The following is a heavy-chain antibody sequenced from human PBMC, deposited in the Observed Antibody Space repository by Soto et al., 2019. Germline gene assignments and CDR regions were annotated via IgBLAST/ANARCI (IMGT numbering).Heavy chain of an antibody. CDR3: AKVGWGDAFDI. D-gene: IGHD7-27*01. CDR2: ISYDGSNK. CDR1: GFTFSSYG. Sequence: QVQLVESGGGVVQPGWSLRLSCAASGFTFSSYGMHWVRQAPGKGLEWVAVISYDGSNKYYADSVKGRFTISRDNSKNTLYLQMNSLRAEDTAVYYCAKVGWGDAFDIWGQGTMVTVSS. J-gene: IGHJ3*02. V-gene: IGHV3-30*18.